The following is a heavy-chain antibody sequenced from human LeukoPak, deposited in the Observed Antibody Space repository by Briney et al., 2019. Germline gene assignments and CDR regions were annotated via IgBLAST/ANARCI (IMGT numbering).Heavy chain of an antibody. CDR3: ARATAMAHYCSGGSCYSGIFDY. J-gene: IGHJ4*02. V-gene: IGHV1-69*04. Sequence: ASVKVSCKASGGTFSSYAISWVRQAPGQGLEWMGRIIPILGIANYAQKFQGGVTITADKSTSTAYMELSSLRSEDTAVYYCARATAMAHYCSGGSCYSGIFDYWGQGTLVTVSS. D-gene: IGHD2-15*01. CDR2: IIPILGIA. CDR1: GGTFSSYA.